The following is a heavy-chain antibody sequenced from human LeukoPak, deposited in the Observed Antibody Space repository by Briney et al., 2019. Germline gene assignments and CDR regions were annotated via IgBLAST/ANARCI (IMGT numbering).Heavy chain of an antibody. Sequence: SETLSLTCTVSGGSISSYYWSWIRQPPGKGLEWIGYIYYSGSTNYNPSLKSQVTISVDTSKNQFSLKLSSVTAADTAVYYCARVEAGGYSSGWYQDRDAFDIWGQGTMVTVSS. CDR3: ARVEAGGYSSGWYQDRDAFDI. D-gene: IGHD6-19*01. CDR2: IYYSGST. CDR1: GGSISSYY. J-gene: IGHJ3*02. V-gene: IGHV4-59*08.